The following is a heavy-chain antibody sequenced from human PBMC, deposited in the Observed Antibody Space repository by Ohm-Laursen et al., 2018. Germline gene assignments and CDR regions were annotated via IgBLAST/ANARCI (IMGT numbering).Heavy chain of an antibody. D-gene: IGHD3-16*01. CDR2: ISGSRLTM. CDR3: ARDGGPDFGGYSDS. Sequence: SLRLSCAASGFMFSDYSMTWVRQAPGKGLEWVSSISGSRLTMYYSNSVSGRFTISRDNAKNLLSLQMNGLRADDTAVYYCARDGGPDFGGYSDSWGQGTRVTVSS. CDR1: GFMFSDYS. V-gene: IGHV3-11*01. J-gene: IGHJ4*02.